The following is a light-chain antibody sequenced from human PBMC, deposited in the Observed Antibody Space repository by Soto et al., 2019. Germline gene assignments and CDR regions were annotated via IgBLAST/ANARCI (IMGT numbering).Light chain of an antibody. V-gene: IGKV3-20*01. CDR3: QHYDNAPVA. Sequence: EIVLTQSPGTLSLSPGERATLSCRASQSISSSHLARYQQKPGQAPRLLLYGASSRSIGIPDRFSGSGSGTDFTLTISRLEAEDFALYLCQHYDNAPVAFGGGTKVHIK. CDR2: GAS. J-gene: IGKJ4*01. CDR1: QSISSSH.